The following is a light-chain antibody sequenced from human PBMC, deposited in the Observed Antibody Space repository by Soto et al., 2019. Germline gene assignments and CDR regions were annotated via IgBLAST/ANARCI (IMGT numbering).Light chain of an antibody. CDR1: QDVTNY. J-gene: IGKJ4*01. CDR3: QQYVNLPLT. Sequence: DIQMTQSPSSLSASVGDRVTITCHASQDVTNYLNWYQQKPGKAPKLLIYEASSLETGVPSRFSGGGSGAHFTFTFSSLQPEDFATYYCQQYVNLPLTFGGGTKVEVK. CDR2: EAS. V-gene: IGKV1-33*01.